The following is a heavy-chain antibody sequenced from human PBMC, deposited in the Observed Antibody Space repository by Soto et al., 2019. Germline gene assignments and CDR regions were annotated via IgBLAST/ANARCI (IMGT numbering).Heavy chain of an antibody. D-gene: IGHD2-15*01. Sequence: PSDTLSLTCTVYGGSFSGYYWGWIRQPPGKGLEWIGSIYYSGSTYYNPSLKSRVTISVDTSKNQFSLKLSSVTAADTAVYYCARHTPAISISDHWGQGTLVTVSS. CDR2: IYYSGST. CDR3: ARHTPAISISDH. V-gene: IGHV4-39*01. J-gene: IGHJ4*02. CDR1: GGSFSGYY.